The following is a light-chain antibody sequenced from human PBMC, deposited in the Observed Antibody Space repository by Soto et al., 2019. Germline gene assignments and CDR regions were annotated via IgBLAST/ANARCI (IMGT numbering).Light chain of an antibody. CDR3: QQSSSSPLT. J-gene: IGKJ4*01. V-gene: IGKV1-39*01. CDR2: AAS. CDR1: QSISIW. Sequence: DIQMTQSPSTLSASVGDRVTITCRASQSISIWLAWYQQKPGKAPKLLIYAASSLQSGVPSRFSGSGSETDFTLTISSLQPEDFATYFCQQSSSSPLTFGGGTKVDIK.